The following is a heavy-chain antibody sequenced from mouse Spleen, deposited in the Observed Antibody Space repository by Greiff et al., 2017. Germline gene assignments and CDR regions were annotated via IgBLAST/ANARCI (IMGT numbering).Heavy chain of an antibody. CDR3: AHHGYDLAWFAY. CDR1: GFSFTNYA. CDR2: IWSDGST. D-gene: IGHD2-2*01. Sequence: VMLVESGPGLVAPSQSLSITFTVSGFSFTNYAVHWVRQSPGKGLEWLGVIWSDGSTDYNAAFISRLSISKDNSKSQVFFKMNSLQADDTAIYYCAHHGYDLAWFAYWGQGTLVTVSA. V-gene: IGHV2-4-1*01. J-gene: IGHJ3*01.